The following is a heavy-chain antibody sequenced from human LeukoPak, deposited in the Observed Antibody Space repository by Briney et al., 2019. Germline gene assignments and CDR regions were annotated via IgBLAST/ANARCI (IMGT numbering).Heavy chain of an antibody. CDR1: GYTFTGYY. CDR3: ARDRGYSYGWFDP. V-gene: IGHV1-2*02. Sequence: ASVNVSCKASGYTFTGYYMHWVRQAPGQGLEWMGWINPNSGGTNYAQKFQGRVTMTRDTSISTAYMELSRLRSDDTAVYYCARDRGYSYGWFDPWGQGTLVTVSS. CDR2: INPNSGGT. D-gene: IGHD5-18*01. J-gene: IGHJ5*02.